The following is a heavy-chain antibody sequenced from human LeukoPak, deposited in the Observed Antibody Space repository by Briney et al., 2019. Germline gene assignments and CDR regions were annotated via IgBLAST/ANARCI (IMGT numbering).Heavy chain of an antibody. CDR2: ISYDGSNK. J-gene: IGHJ1*01. CDR3: ARDYYYDSSGPEDQYFQH. Sequence: GGSLRLSCAASGFTFSSYAMHWVRQAPGKGLEWVAVISYDGSNKYYADSVKGRLTISRDNSKNTLYLQMNSLRAEDTAVYYCARDYYYDSSGPEDQYFQHWGQGTLVTVSS. D-gene: IGHD3-22*01. V-gene: IGHV3-30*04. CDR1: GFTFSSYA.